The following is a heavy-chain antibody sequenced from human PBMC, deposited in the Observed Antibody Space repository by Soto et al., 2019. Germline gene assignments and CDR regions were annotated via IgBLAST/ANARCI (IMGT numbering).Heavy chain of an antibody. D-gene: IGHD2-2*01. CDR1: GFIFNEYG. V-gene: IGHV3-33*03. Sequence: GGSLRLSCAASGFIFNEYGMHWVRQAPGKELEWVAVIWYDGSNKYYADSVKGRFTISRDNSKNTMSQQMNSLRAEDTAVYYCTTDLYCSSTSCHGFDYWGQGTLVPVSS. CDR2: IWYDGSNK. J-gene: IGHJ4*02. CDR3: TTDLYCSSTSCHGFDY.